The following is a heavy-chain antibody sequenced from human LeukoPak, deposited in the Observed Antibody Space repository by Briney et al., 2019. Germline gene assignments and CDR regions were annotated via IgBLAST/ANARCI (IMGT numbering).Heavy chain of an antibody. CDR3: ARDDAVDGGYLDY. J-gene: IGHJ4*02. V-gene: IGHV3-23*01. Sequence: GGSLRLSCVASGSSFTNYAMAWVRQAPGEGLEWVSAIRGSGDRTSYADSMKGRFTISRDKSKNTLYLQMNSLRAEDTAVYYCARDDAVDGGYLDYWGQGALVTVSS. CDR1: GSSFTNYA. CDR2: IRGSGDRT. D-gene: IGHD6-19*01.